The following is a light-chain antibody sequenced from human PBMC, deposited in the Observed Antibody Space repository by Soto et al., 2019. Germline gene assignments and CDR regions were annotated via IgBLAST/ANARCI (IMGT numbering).Light chain of an antibody. CDR2: GAS. Sequence: EIVLTQSPGTLALSPGERATLSCRASQSVRSSYLAWYQQKPGQAPRLLIYGASSRATGIPDRFSGGGYGTDFTLTISRLEPEDFAVYYCQQYGSSRTFGQGTKVEIK. CDR1: QSVRSSY. V-gene: IGKV3-20*01. CDR3: QQYGSSRT. J-gene: IGKJ1*01.